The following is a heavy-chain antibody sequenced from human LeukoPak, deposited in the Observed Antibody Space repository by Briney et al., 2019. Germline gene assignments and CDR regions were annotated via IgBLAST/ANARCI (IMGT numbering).Heavy chain of an antibody. D-gene: IGHD3-22*01. CDR3: ARAPAYYYDSSGLN. V-gene: IGHV3-21*01. CDR2: ISSSSSYI. CDR1: AFTFSSHS. Sequence: GGSLRLSCAASAFTFSSHSMNLVRQAPGKGLEWVSSISSSSSYIYYADSVKGRFTISRDNAKNSLYLQMNSLRAEDTAVYYYARAPAYYYDSSGLNWGQGTLVTVSS. J-gene: IGHJ4*02.